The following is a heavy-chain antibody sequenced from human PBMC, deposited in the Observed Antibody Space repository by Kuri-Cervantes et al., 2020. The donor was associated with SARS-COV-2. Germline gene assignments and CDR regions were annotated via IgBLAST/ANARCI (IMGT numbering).Heavy chain of an antibody. D-gene: IGHD4-23*01. CDR3: ARSHTLYGGNSSPWDY. CDR2: INTYNGNT. Sequence: ASVKVSCKVSGYTLTELSMHWVRQAPGRGLEWVASINTYNGNTNYAQILQGRVTMTTDTSTSTAYMELRGLRSFDTAVYYCARSHTLYGGNSSPWDYWGQGTLVTVSS. V-gene: IGHV1-18*01. CDR1: GYTLTELS. J-gene: IGHJ4*02.